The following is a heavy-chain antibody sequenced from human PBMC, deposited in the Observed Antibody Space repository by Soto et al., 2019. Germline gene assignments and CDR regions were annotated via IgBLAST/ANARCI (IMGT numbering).Heavy chain of an antibody. V-gene: IGHV2-70*01. CDR2: IDWDDDK. Sequence: SGPAPVTPAQTLTLACTFCGLSLRTSGMCVSWLRQPPGKALEWLALIDWDDDKYYSTSLKTRLTVSKDISKNQVVLTVTNMDTVDTAKYYCSRIKSGYYILTGYTPAYYGMDVWGQGTTVTVSS. CDR1: GLSLRTSGMC. D-gene: IGHD3-9*01. CDR3: SRIKSGYYILTGYTPAYYGMDV. J-gene: IGHJ6*02.